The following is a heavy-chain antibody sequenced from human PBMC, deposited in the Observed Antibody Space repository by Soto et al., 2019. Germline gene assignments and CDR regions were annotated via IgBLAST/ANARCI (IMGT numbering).Heavy chain of an antibody. CDR1: GYTFTSYA. V-gene: IGHV1-18*01. Sequence: QVQLVQSGAEVKKPGASVKVSCKASGYTFTSYAFSWVRQAPGQGPEWMGWINAYNGNTKYAQKLQGRVTMTTDTSTSTAYMELRSLRSDDPSVYYCAREEPPGDVWGQGTTVTVSS. CDR2: INAYNGNT. J-gene: IGHJ6*02. CDR3: AREEPPGDV.